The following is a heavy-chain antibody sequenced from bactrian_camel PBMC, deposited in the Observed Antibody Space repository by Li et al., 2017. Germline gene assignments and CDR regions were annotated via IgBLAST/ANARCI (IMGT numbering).Heavy chain of an antibody. D-gene: IGHD5*01. V-gene: IGHV3S53*01. J-gene: IGHJ4*01. Sequence: VQLVESGGGSVQSGGSRQLSCVSRHTFTTCSMGWYRQAPGKERIYVASFLGRGRADYADFAQGRFTISQDNAGNTVYLQMNSLKPEDTAVYYCASAPPSLYGLGPGAFNYWGQGTQVTVS. CDR2: FLGRGRA. CDR3: ASAPPSLYGLGPGAFNY. CDR1: RHTFTTCS.